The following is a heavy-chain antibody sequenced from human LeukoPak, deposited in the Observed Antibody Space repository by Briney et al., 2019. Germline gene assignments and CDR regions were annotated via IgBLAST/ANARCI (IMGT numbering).Heavy chain of an antibody. CDR3: AKDPFPMSASSPAY. Sequence: GRSLRLSCAASGFTFSSYGMHWVRQAPGKGLEWVAVISYDGSNKYYADSVKGRLTISRDNSENTLYLQMNSLRAEDTAVYYCAKDPFPMSASSPAYWGQGTLVTVSS. J-gene: IGHJ4*02. CDR1: GFTFSSYG. CDR2: ISYDGSNK. D-gene: IGHD3-22*01. V-gene: IGHV3-30*18.